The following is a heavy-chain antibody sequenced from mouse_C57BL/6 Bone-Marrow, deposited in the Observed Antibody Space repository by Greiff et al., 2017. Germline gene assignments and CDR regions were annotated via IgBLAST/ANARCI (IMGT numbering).Heavy chain of an antibody. CDR1: GYTFTSYG. CDR3: ARPGTDYFDY. Sequence: QVQLQQSGAELARPGASVKLSCKASGYTFTSYGISWVTQRTGQGLEWIGEIYPRSGYTYYNEMFTGKATLTADKSSSTAYMELRSLTSEDSAVYFCARPGTDYFDYWGQGTTLTVSS. D-gene: IGHD3-3*01. CDR2: IYPRSGYT. J-gene: IGHJ2*01. V-gene: IGHV1-81*01.